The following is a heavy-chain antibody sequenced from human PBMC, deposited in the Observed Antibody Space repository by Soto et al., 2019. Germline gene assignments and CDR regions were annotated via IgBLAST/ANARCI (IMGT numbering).Heavy chain of an antibody. CDR3: PSFSRMADGYY. D-gene: IGHD3-22*01. V-gene: IGHV3-48*01. CDR1: GSIFSSYA. J-gene: IGHJ4*02. Sequence: EVHLVESGGGLVQPGGSLRLSCAASGSIFSSYAINWVRQAPGKGLEWVSYISGSGTTIYYADSVKGRFTISRDYAKSSLYLQMNSLRAEDTAMYYCPSFSRMADGYYWGQGTLVTVSS. CDR2: ISGSGTTI.